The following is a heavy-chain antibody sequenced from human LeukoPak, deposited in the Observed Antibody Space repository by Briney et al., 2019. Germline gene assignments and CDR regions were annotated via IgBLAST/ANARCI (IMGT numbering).Heavy chain of an antibody. CDR2: ISWDGGST. J-gene: IGHJ4*02. CDR3: AKGSIGYATDGYFGF. V-gene: IGHV3-43D*04. D-gene: IGHD5-12*01. Sequence: GGSLRLSCAASGFTFDDYAMHWVRQAPGKGLEWVSLISWDGGSTYYADSVKGRFTISRDNSKDSLYVQMNSLRAEDTALYYCAKGSIGYATDGYFGFWAREPWSPSLQ. CDR1: GFTFDDYA.